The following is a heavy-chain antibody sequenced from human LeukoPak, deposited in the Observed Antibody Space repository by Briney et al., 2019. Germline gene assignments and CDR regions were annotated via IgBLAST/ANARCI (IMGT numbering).Heavy chain of an antibody. CDR2: IGPDGGTT. J-gene: IGHJ4*02. CDR3: ARGAQLTDY. CDR1: GFTFNTYG. Sequence: GSLRLSCAASGFTFNTYGMHWVRQAPGKGLEYVSGIGPDGGTTYYANSVKGRFTISRDNSKNMVYLQMGSLRADDMAVYYCARGAQLTDYWGQGTLVTVSS. V-gene: IGHV3-64*01. D-gene: IGHD6-13*01.